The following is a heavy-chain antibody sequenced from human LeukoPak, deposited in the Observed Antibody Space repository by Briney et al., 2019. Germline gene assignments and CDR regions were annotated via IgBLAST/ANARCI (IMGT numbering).Heavy chain of an antibody. CDR2: ISGSDGST. V-gene: IGHV3-23*01. CDR3: AKIDSSSPRRTFDY. CDR1: GFTLSSYA. Sequence: GGSLRLSCAASGFTLSSYAMSWVRQAPGKGLEWVSGISGSDGSTYYADSVKGRFTISRDNSKNTVYLQMNSLRAEDTAVYYCAKIDSSSPRRTFDYWGQGTLVTVSS. J-gene: IGHJ4*02. D-gene: IGHD6-13*01.